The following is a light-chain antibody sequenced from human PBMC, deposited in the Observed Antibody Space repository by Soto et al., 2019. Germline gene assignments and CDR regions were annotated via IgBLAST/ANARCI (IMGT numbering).Light chain of an antibody. CDR1: QNISRN. J-gene: IGKJ1*01. CDR3: QQYSVSPPWT. Sequence: EIELTQSPASLSVSPGDSATLSCRASQNISRNLAWYQLRPGKAPRLLIYASSTRHTGIPARFSGSGSGTEVTLTTSSLQSDEFPLNYCQQYSVSPPWTFGQGTKVGIK. CDR2: ASS. V-gene: IGKV3-15*01.